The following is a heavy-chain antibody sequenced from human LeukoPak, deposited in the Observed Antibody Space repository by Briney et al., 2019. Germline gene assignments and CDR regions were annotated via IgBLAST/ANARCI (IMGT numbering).Heavy chain of an antibody. CDR3: VKDIFIRIAAAGAIDY. Sequence: RSLTLSCVASAFTFDEYAIHWVRHAPGSGLEWVGGIGWHSVSIRYADSVKGPVTISRDNAKSSLYPQMNSTRAENTALYYCVKDIFIRIAAAGAIDYWGQGTLVTVSS. CDR2: IGWHSVSI. CDR1: AFTFDEYA. D-gene: IGHD6-13*01. J-gene: IGHJ4*02. V-gene: IGHV3-9*01.